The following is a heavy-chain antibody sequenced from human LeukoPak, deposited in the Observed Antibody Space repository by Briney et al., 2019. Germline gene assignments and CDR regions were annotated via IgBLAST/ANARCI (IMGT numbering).Heavy chain of an antibody. CDR1: GDSISSSNYY. J-gene: IGHJ6*03. Sequence: PSETLSLTCTASGDSISSSNYYWGWIRQPPGKGPEWIGSTYYSGTTYHNPSLKSRVTISVDTSRNQFSLKVSSVTDADTAVYYCARQRRYDYYMDVWGKGTTVTVSS. CDR3: ARQRRYDYYMDV. D-gene: IGHD3-9*01. V-gene: IGHV4-39*01. CDR2: TYYSGTT.